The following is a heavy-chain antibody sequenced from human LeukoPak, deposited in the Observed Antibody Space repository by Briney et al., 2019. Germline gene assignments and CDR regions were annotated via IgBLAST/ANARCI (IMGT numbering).Heavy chain of an antibody. D-gene: IGHD2-2*01. J-gene: IGHJ6*04. CDR3: ARVVVPATLVAV. CDR1: GGSISSYY. Sequence: SETLSLTCTVSGGSISSYYWSWIRQPPGKGLEWIGYIYYSGSTNYNPSLKSRVTISVDTSKNQFSLKLSSVTAADTAVYYCARVVVPATLVAVWGKGTTVTVSP. V-gene: IGHV4-59*01. CDR2: IYYSGST.